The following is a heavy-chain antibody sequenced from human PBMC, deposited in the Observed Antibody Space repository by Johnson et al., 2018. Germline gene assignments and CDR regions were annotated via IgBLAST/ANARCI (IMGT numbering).Heavy chain of an antibody. CDR3: AKAPVGWLGEGAEYFQH. V-gene: IGHV3-9*01. CDR1: GFTLDAYA. J-gene: IGHJ1*01. CDR2: LSWTRGSI. Sequence: QLVQSGGGSVPPGRSLRLSCAASGFTLDAYALHWVRQAPGKGLEWVSGLSWTRGSIGCADSVKGRVTIPRDNAQNPLYLQMNSLRAEETALYYCAKAPVGWLGEGAEYFQHWGQGTLVTVSS. D-gene: IGHD3-22*01.